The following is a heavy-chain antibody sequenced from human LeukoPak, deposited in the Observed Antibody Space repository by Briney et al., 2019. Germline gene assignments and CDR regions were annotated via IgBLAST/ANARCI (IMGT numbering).Heavy chain of an antibody. V-gene: IGHV4-39*07. Sequence: SQTLSLTCTVSGGSISSGSYYWSWIRQSPDKGLEWIGEINHSRSTNYNPSLKSRVTISVDTSKNQFSLKLSSVTAADTAVYYCAIPRAGLRNLRAFDYWGQGTLVTVSS. D-gene: IGHD5-12*01. J-gene: IGHJ4*02. CDR2: INHSRST. CDR3: AIPRAGLRNLRAFDY. CDR1: GGSISSGSYY.